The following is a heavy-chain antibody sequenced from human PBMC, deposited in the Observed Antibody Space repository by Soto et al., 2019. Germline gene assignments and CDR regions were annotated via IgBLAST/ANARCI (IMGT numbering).Heavy chain of an antibody. CDR2: ISGSGGST. J-gene: IGHJ4*02. Sequence: EVQLLESGGGLVQPGGSLRLSCAASGFTFSSYAMSWVRQAPGKGLEWVSAISGSGGSTYYADSVKGRFTISRDNSKNTLYLQMHSLIAEYTAVYYCAKDILGVGPIDYWGQGTLVTVSS. CDR3: AKDILGVGPIDY. V-gene: IGHV3-23*01. CDR1: GFTFSSYA. D-gene: IGHD3-3*02.